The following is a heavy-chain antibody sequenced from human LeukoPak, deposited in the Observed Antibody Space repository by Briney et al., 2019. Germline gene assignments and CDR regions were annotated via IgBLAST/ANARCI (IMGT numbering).Heavy chain of an antibody. V-gene: IGHV3-66*03. CDR3: ARDYFGR. CDR2: ICSRGST. CDR1: GFTFTNNY. Sequence: GSLGLSCAAPGFTFTNNYMSWVGRAPGKGLEWVYNICSRGSTSYVDCVEGRFPISRDNSKNTLFLKKHRLRVEDTAVYYCARDYFGRWRQATLVAVSS. J-gene: IGHJ5*02.